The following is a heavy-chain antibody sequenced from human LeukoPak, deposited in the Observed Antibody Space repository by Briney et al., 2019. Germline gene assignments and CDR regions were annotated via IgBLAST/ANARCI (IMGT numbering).Heavy chain of an antibody. V-gene: IGHV3-30-3*01. J-gene: IGHJ4*02. CDR1: GFTFSSYA. CDR2: ISYDGSNK. CDR3: ARGQPTDYFDY. D-gene: IGHD2-2*01. Sequence: GGSLRLSCAASGFTFSSYAMHWFRQAPGKGLEWVAVISYDGSNKYYADSVKGRFTISRDNSKNTLYLQMNSLRAEDTAVYYCARGQPTDYFDYWGQGTLVTVSS.